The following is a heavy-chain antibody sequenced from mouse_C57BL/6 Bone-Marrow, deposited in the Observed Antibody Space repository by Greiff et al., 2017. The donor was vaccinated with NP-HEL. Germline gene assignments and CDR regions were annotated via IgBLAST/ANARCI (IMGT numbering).Heavy chain of an antibody. CDR3: ARAYYYGSSYQG. V-gene: IGHV1-82*01. Sequence: VQLQQSGPELVKPGASVKISCKASGYAFSSSWMNWVKQRPGKGLEWIGRIYPGDGDTNYNGKFKGKATLTADKSSSTAYMQLSSLTSEDSAVYFCARAYYYGSSYQGWGQGTLVTVSA. D-gene: IGHD1-1*01. CDR2: IYPGDGDT. CDR1: GYAFSSSW. J-gene: IGHJ3*01.